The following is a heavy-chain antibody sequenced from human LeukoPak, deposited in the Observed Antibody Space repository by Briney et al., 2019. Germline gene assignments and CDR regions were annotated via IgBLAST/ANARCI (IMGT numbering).Heavy chain of an antibody. D-gene: IGHD3-10*01. CDR3: AKANYYGSGSYSFPVDY. CDR1: GYTFTSYG. CDR2: ISAYNGNT. V-gene: IGHV1-18*01. Sequence: GASVKVSCKASGYTFTSYGISWVRQAPGQGLEWMGWISAYNGNTNYAQKLQGRVTMTTDTSTSTAYMELRSLRSDDTAVYYCAKANYYGSGSYSFPVDYWGQGTLVTVSS. J-gene: IGHJ4*02.